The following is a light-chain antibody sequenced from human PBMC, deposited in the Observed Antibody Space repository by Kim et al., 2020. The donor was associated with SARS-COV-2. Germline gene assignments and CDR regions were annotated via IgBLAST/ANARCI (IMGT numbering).Light chain of an antibody. Sequence: SPGERATLSGRASQSVSSYVAWYQQKPGQAPRLLIYDASNRATGIPARFSGSGSGTDFTLTISSLEPEDFAVYYCQQRSNWPPITFGQGTRLEIK. CDR3: QQRSNWPPIT. CDR2: DAS. CDR1: QSVSSY. J-gene: IGKJ5*01. V-gene: IGKV3-11*01.